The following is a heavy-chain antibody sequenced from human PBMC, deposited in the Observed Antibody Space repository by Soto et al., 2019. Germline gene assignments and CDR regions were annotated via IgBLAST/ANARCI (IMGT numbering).Heavy chain of an antibody. D-gene: IGHD4-4*01. CDR2: FDPEDGET. V-gene: IGHV1-24*01. CDR3: ATTDQFSNGLYN. Sequence: QVQLIQSGAEVKKPGASVKVSCKVSGHTLTKLSMHWVRQAPGEGLEWMGGFDPEDGETIYAQNFQGRLTMTEDTSTETAYMELSSLKSEDTAFYYCATTDQFSNGLYNWGQGALVTVSS. J-gene: IGHJ4*02. CDR1: GHTLTKLS.